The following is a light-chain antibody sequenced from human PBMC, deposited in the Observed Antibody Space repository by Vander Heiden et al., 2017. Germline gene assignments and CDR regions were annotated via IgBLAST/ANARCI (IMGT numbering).Light chain of an antibody. V-gene: IGKV1-9*01. CDR1: QGISSY. J-gene: IGKJ5*01. CDR2: AAS. CDR3: QQLNSYPR. Sequence: DIQLTQSPSFLSASVGDRVTITCRASQGISSYLAWYQQNPGKAPKLLIYAASTLQSGVPSRFSGSGSGTEFTLTISSLQPEDFATHYCQQLNSYPRFGQGTRLEIK.